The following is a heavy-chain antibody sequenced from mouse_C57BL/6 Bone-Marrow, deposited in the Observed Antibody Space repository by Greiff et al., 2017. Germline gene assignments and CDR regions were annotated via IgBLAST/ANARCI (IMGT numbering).Heavy chain of an antibody. V-gene: IGHV1-7*01. CDR3: ARSDLLWGGLAC. CDR2: INPSSGYT. D-gene: IGHD2-1*01. Sequence: QVHVKQSGAELAKPGASAKLSCKASGYTFTSYWMHWVKQRPGQGLEWIGYINPSSGYTKYNQKFKDKATLTADKSSGTAYMQLSSLTYDDSAVYYCARSDLLWGGLACWGHVSLVTGSA. CDR1: GYTFTSYW. J-gene: IGHJ3*01.